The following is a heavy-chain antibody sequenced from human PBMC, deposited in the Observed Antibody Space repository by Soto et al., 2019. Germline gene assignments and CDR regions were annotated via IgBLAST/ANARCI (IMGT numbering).Heavy chain of an antibody. V-gene: IGHV1-3*01. D-gene: IGHD3-22*01. Sequence: EASVKVSCKASGYTFTSYAMHWVRQAPGQRLEWMGWINAGNGNTKYSQKFQGRVTITRDTSASIAYMELSSLRSEDTAVYYCARDRPLQYYYDSSGPFDPWGQGTLVTVSS. CDR3: ARDRPLQYYYDSSGPFDP. CDR2: INAGNGNT. J-gene: IGHJ5*02. CDR1: GYTFTSYA.